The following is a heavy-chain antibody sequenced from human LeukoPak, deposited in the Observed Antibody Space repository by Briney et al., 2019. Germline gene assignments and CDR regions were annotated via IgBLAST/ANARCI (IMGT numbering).Heavy chain of an antibody. D-gene: IGHD3-16*02. Sequence: GASVKVSCKASGYTFTGYYMHWVRQAPGQGLEWMGWINPNSGGTNYAQKFQGRVTMTRDTSISTAYMELSRLRSDDTAVYYCARSLGYDYVWGSYRSDSFYFDYWGQGTLATVSS. CDR2: INPNSGGT. J-gene: IGHJ4*02. CDR1: GYTFTGYY. CDR3: ARSLGYDYVWGSYRSDSFYFDY. V-gene: IGHV1-2*02.